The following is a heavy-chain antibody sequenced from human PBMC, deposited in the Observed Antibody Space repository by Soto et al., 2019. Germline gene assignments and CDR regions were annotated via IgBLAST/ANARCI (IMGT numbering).Heavy chain of an antibody. J-gene: IGHJ4*02. D-gene: IGHD7-27*01. CDR2: VYYNGIT. V-gene: IGHV4-59*11. CDR3: ARANWYSEY. CDR1: GGTIHNHY. Sequence: QVQLQESGPGLVKPSETLSLTCTVSGGTIHNHYWSWIRQPPGKGLEWLGYVYYNGITNYNPSLTSRVTMSVDTSKNQVSLNLTSLTAADTATYYCARANWYSEYWGQGIPVTVSS.